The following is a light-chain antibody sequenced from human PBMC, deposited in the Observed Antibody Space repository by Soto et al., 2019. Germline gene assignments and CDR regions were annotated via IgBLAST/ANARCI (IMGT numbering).Light chain of an antibody. Sequence: DIVMTQSPDSLAVSLGERATINCKSSQSVLYSSNNKNYLAWYQQKPGQPPKLLIYWASTRESGVPDRFSGSVSGTDFTLTISSLQAEDVAVYYFQQYYSTPPLTFGGGTKVEIK. CDR3: QQYYSTPPLT. V-gene: IGKV4-1*01. J-gene: IGKJ4*01. CDR2: WAS. CDR1: QSVLYSSNNKNY.